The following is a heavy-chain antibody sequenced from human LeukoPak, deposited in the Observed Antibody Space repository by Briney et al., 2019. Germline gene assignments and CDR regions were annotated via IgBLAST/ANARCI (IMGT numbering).Heavy chain of an antibody. J-gene: IGHJ6*03. CDR2: INPNSGGR. V-gene: IGHV1-2*02. CDR1: GYTFTGYY. CDR3: ARVGRPGSRDYMDV. Sequence: ASVKVSCKASGYTFTGYYMHWVRQAPGQGLEWMGWINPNSGGRNYAQNFQGRVIMTRDRSISTAYMELNRLRSDDTAVYYCARVGRPGSRDYMDVWGKGTTVTISS. D-gene: IGHD3-10*01.